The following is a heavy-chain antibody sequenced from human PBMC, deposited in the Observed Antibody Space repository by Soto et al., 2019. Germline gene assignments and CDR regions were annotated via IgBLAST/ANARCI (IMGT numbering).Heavy chain of an antibody. J-gene: IGHJ4*02. V-gene: IGHV3-30-3*01. D-gene: IGHD3-22*01. CDR2: ISYDGSNK. CDR3: ARRGHYYGSSGYPLDY. CDR1: GFTFSSYA. Sequence: QVQLVESGGGVVQPGRSLRLSCAASGFTFSSYAMHWVRQAPGKGLEWVAVISYDGSNKYYADSVKGRFTISRDNSKNTLYLQMNSLRAEDTAVYYCARRGHYYGSSGYPLDYWGQGTLVTDSS.